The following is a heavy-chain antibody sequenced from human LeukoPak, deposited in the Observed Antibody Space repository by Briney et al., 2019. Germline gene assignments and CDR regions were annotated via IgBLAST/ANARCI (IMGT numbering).Heavy chain of an antibody. V-gene: IGHV4-34*01. J-gene: IGHJ6*02. D-gene: IGHD5-18*01. CDR3: ARLEGTAMGMGSYYYYYYGMDV. Sequence: SETLSLTCAVYGGSFSGYYWSWIRQPPGKGLEWMGEINHSGSTNYNPSLKSRVTISVDTSKNQFSLKLSSVTAADTAVYYCARLEGTAMGMGSYYYYYYGMDVWGQGTTVTVSS. CDR1: GGSFSGYY. CDR2: INHSGST.